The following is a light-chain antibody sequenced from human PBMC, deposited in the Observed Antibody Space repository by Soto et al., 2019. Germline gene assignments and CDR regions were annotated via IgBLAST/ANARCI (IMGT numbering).Light chain of an antibody. CDR3: QQRSNWPLIT. CDR2: DAS. Sequence: FVLTQSPATLSLSPGERATLSCRASQSVATYLAWYRQKPGQAPRLLIYDASNRATGIPARFSGSGSGTDFTLTISSLEPEDFAVYYCQQRSNWPLITFGQGTRLEIK. J-gene: IGKJ5*01. V-gene: IGKV3-11*01. CDR1: QSVATY.